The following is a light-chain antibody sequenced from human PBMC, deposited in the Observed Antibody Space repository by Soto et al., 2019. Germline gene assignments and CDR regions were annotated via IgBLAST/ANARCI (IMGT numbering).Light chain of an antibody. V-gene: IGKV3-20*01. Sequence: EIVLTQSPDTLSLSPGERATLSCRASQSVGSSFLAWYQQKPGQAPRLLIYRTSTRATGIPDRFTGSGSGTDFTLNISRLEPEDFAVYYCQQYENSPLTFGGGTKVEIK. J-gene: IGKJ4*01. CDR1: QSVGSSF. CDR2: RTS. CDR3: QQYENSPLT.